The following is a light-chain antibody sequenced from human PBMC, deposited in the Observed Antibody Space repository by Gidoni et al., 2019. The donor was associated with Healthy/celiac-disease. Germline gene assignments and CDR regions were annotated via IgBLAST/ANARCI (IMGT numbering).Light chain of an antibody. Sequence: DIQLTESPSSLSASVGDRVTITCRESQSISSYLNWYQHKPGKAPKLMIYAAYSVQSGVPSRFRGSGSGTDFTLTSSSLQPEDFAIDYCQQSDSTPRWTFGQGTKVEIK. V-gene: IGKV1-39*01. CDR3: QQSDSTPRWT. CDR1: QSISSY. J-gene: IGKJ1*01. CDR2: AAY.